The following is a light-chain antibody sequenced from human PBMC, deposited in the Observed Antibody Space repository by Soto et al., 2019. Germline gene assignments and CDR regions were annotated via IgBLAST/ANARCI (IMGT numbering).Light chain of an antibody. CDR3: QHYNSYSEA. CDR1: QTISSW. J-gene: IGKJ1*01. Sequence: DIQMTQSPSTLSGSVGDRVTITCRASQTISSWLVWYQQKPGKAPKLLIYKASTLKSGVPSRFSGSGSGTEFTLTISSLQPDDFATYYCQHYNSYSEAFGRGTKVDIK. CDR2: KAS. V-gene: IGKV1-5*03.